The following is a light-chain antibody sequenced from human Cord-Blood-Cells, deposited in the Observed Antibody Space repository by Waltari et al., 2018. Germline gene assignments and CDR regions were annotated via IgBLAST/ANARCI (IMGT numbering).Light chain of an antibody. J-gene: IGKJ5*01. Sequence: EIVLTQSPGTLSLSPGERATLSTRPSQSVSSSYLTWYQQKPGQAPRLLIYGASSMATGVPDRFSGSGSGTDFTLTISRLEPEDFAVYYCQQYCSSLFTFGQGTRLEIK. CDR2: GAS. CDR1: QSVSSSY. V-gene: IGKV3-20*01. CDR3: QQYCSSLFT.